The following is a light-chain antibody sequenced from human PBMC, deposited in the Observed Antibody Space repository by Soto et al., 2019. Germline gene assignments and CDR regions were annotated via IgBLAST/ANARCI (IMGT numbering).Light chain of an antibody. CDR3: CSYAGSSTPVV. CDR2: EVN. J-gene: IGLJ3*02. V-gene: IGLV2-23*02. CDR1: SSDIGTYNL. Sequence: QSALTQSASVSGSPGQSITISCTGTSSDIGTYNLVSWYQQHPGKVPKLMIYEVNKRPSGYSNRFSGSKSGNTASLTISGLQAEDEADYYCCSYAGSSTPVVFGGGTKLTVL.